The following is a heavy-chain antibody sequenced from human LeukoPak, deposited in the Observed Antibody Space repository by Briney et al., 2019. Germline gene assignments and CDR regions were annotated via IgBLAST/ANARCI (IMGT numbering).Heavy chain of an antibody. CDR3: ARVPVNIWENWFDP. V-gene: IGHV4-59*12. Sequence: SETLSLTCTVSGDSISSSYWSWIRQPPGKVLDWIGYVYYSGSTNYNPSLKSRVTISVDTSKNQFSLKLSSVTAADTAVYYCARVPVNIWENWFDPWGQGTLVTVSS. CDR2: VYYSGST. D-gene: IGHD1-26*01. J-gene: IGHJ5*02. CDR1: GDSISSSY.